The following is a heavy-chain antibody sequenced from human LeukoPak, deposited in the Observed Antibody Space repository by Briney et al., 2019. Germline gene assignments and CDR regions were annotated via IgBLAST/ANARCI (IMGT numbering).Heavy chain of an antibody. CDR3: ARIRYYGSGRGYYFDY. Sequence: SVKVSCKASGGTFSSYAISWVRQAPGQGLEWMGGIIPIFGTANYAQTFQGRVTITADESTSTAYMELSSLRSEDTAVYYCARIRYYGSGRGYYFDYWGQGTLVTVSS. CDR2: IIPIFGTA. J-gene: IGHJ4*02. CDR1: GGTFSSYA. D-gene: IGHD3-10*01. V-gene: IGHV1-69*13.